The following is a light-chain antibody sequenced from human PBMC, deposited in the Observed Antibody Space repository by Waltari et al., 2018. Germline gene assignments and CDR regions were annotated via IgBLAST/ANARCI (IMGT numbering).Light chain of an antibody. J-gene: IGLJ3*02. CDR1: SSDVGGYNY. CDR3: SSFTRTNSWV. Sequence: HSALAQPASVSGSPGQSITISCTGTSSDVGGYNYVSWYQQHPGKAPRLIIYDVNNRPSGVSNRFSGSKSGNTASLTISGLQAEDEADYYCSSFTRTNSWVFGGGTKLTVL. CDR2: DVN. V-gene: IGLV2-14*03.